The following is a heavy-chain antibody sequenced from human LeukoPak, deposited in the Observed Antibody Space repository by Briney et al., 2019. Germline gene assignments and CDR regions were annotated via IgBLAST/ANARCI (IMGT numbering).Heavy chain of an antibody. CDR3: ARPIYGGNSYDAFDI. CDR2: ISPGDSHT. Sequence: GESLKISCKGSGYSFTSYWIGWVRQMPGEGLECMGIISPGDSHTRYSPSFQGLVTISADKSISTAYLQWSSLKASDTAMYYCARPIYGGNSYDAFDIRGQGTMVTVSS. J-gene: IGHJ3*02. V-gene: IGHV5-51*01. D-gene: IGHD4-23*01. CDR1: GYSFTSYW.